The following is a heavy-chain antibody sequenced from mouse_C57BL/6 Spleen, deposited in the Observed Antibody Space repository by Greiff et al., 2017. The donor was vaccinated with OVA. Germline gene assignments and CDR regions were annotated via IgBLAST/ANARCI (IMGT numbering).Heavy chain of an antibody. CDR2: INPGSGGT. CDR3: ARFDTTVDYYAMDY. J-gene: IGHJ4*01. Sequence: QVQLQQSGAELVRPGTSVKVSCKASGYAFTNYLIAWVKQRPGQGLEWIGVINPGSGGTNYNEKFKGKATLTADKSSSTAYMQLSSLTSEDSAVYFCARFDTTVDYYAMDYWGQGTSVTVSS. D-gene: IGHD1-1*01. V-gene: IGHV1-54*01. CDR1: GYAFTNYL.